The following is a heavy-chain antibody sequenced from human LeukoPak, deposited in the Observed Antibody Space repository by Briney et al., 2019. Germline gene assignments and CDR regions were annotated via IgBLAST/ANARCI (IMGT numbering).Heavy chain of an antibody. V-gene: IGHV4-61*01. D-gene: IGHD3-3*01. CDR1: GYSISSGYY. CDR2: IYYSGST. CDR3: ASSPITIFGVVISYFDY. Sequence: SETLSLTCAVSGYSISSGYYWGWIRQPPGKGLEWIGYIYYSGSTNYNPSLKSRVTISVDTSKNQFSLKLSSVTAADTAVYYCASSPITIFGVVISYFDYWGQGTLVTVSS. J-gene: IGHJ4*02.